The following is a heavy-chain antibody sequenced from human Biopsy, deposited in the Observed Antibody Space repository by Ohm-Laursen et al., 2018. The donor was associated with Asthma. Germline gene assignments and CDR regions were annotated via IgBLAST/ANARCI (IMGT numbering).Heavy chain of an antibody. CDR2: ISYDGSTK. D-gene: IGHD3-3*01. CDR1: GFSFSEFV. Sequence: SLRLSCAASGFSFSEFVMHWVRQAPGKGLEWVAVISYDGSTKYYADSVKGRFTISRDNSKNTLYLQMNSLRAEDTAVYYCASQSSGPDFWSGYYYFDYWGQGTLVTVSS. J-gene: IGHJ4*02. CDR3: ASQSSGPDFWSGYYYFDY. V-gene: IGHV3-30*03.